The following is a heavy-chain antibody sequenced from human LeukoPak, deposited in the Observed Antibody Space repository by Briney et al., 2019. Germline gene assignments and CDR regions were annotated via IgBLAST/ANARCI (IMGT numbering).Heavy chain of an antibody. CDR2: ISSSSSYI. V-gene: IGHV3-21*01. Sequence: GGSLRLSCVVSGFTFSTFTMNWVRQAPGKGLEWVSCISSSSSYIYYADSVKGRFTISRDNAKNSLYLQMNSLRAEDTAVYYCARVWTGQWPPHYYYMDVWGKGTTVTISS. J-gene: IGHJ6*03. CDR1: GFTFSTFT. D-gene: IGHD6-19*01. CDR3: ARVWTGQWPPHYYYMDV.